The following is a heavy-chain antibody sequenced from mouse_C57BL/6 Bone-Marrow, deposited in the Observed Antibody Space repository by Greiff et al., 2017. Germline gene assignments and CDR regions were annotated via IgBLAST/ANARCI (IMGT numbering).Heavy chain of an antibody. V-gene: IGHV1-4*01. CDR2: INPSSGYT. CDR1: GYTFTSYT. J-gene: IGHJ2*01. CDR3: ARKSDGLYSFDY. D-gene: IGHD2-3*01. Sequence: VQLQQSGAELARPGASVKMSCKASGYTFTSYTMHWVKQRPGQGLEWIGYINPSSGYTKYNQKFKDKATLTADKSSSTAYMQLSSLTSEDSAVYYCARKSDGLYSFDYWGQGTTLTVSS.